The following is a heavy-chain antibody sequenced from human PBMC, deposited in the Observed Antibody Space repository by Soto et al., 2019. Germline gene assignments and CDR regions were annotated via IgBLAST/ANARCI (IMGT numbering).Heavy chain of an antibody. D-gene: IGHD6-19*01. Sequence: PGGSLRLSCAASGFTFSSYAMSWVRQAPGKGLEWVSAISGSGGSTYYADSVKGRFTISRDNSKNTLYLQMNSLRAEDTAVYYCAIAIGYSSGWYYFDYWGQGTLVTVSS. J-gene: IGHJ4*02. CDR3: AIAIGYSSGWYYFDY. CDR1: GFTFSSYA. CDR2: ISGSGGST. V-gene: IGHV3-23*01.